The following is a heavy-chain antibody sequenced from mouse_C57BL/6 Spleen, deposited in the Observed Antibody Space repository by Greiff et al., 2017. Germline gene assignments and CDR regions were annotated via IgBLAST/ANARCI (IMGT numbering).Heavy chain of an antibody. D-gene: IGHD2-3*01. Sequence: VKLQQPGAELVRPGSSVKLSCKASGYTFTSYWMHWVKQRPIQGLEWIGNIDPSDSETHYNQKFKDKATLTVDKSSSTAYMQLSSLTSEDSAVYYCARGGDDGYPDYYAMDYWGQGTSVTVSS. CDR3: ARGGDDGYPDYYAMDY. V-gene: IGHV1-52*01. J-gene: IGHJ4*01. CDR2: IDPSDSET. CDR1: GYTFTSYW.